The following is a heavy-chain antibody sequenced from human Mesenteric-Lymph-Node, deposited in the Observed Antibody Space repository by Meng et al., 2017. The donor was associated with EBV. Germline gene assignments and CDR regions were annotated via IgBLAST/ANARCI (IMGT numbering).Heavy chain of an antibody. Sequence: QVQLEESGAEVKTPGASVKVSCKASGALTGYYIYWVRQAPGIGLVWLGMTSRTDGSATYAQKFQGRLTVTSDTSTTTAYMELSSLRSEHTAVYYCARGPLITMIVVDPNWYFDLWGRGTLVTVSS. D-gene: IGHD3-22*01. CDR3: ARGPLITMIVVDPNWYFDL. CDR2: TSRTDGSA. CDR1: GALTGYY. J-gene: IGHJ2*01. V-gene: IGHV1-46*01.